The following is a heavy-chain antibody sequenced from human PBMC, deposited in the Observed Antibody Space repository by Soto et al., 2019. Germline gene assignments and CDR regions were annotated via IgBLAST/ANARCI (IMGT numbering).Heavy chain of an antibody. CDR1: AGSTSNYY. CDR3: ARDHPHSYGVYYFDY. CDR2: IYSSGST. D-gene: IGHD5-18*01. Sequence: SETLSLTCTVSAGSTSNYYWNWIRQSPGKGLEWIGYIYSSGSTHYNPSLQNRVTISIDTSKNQVSLKVNSVTAADTAVYYCARDHPHSYGVYYFDYWGQGTPVTV. V-gene: IGHV4-59*01. J-gene: IGHJ4*02.